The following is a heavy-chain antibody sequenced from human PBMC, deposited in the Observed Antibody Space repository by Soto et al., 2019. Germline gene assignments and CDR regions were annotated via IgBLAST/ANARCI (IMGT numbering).Heavy chain of an antibody. CDR3: SSGHDILTWWKFEF. V-gene: IGHV1-18*01. CDR1: GYSFTDFG. CDR2: ISAYNGNR. D-gene: IGHD3-9*01. J-gene: IGHJ4*01. Sequence: QAQLVQSGSEVKKPGASVKVSCKASGYSFTDFGVNWVRHAPGQGLEWLGWISAYNGNRVYAQSFQGSLTGTTDTTRDTSYLELTNLRSDDTAIYYCSSGHDILTWWKFEFWGHGTLVTGSS.